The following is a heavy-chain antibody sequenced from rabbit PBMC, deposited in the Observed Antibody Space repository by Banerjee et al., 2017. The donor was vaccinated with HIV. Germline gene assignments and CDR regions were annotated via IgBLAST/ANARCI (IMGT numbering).Heavy chain of an antibody. Sequence: QSLEESGGDLVKPEGSLTLTCTASGFSFSYRYVMCWVRQAPGKGLEWIACIDAGYRAKTYYASWAKGRFTISKTSSTTVTLQMTSLTAADTATYFCARDLAGVIGWNFGLWGPGTLVPVS. CDR1: GFSFSYRYV. CDR3: ARDLAGVIGWNFGL. J-gene: IGHJ6*01. CDR2: IDAGYRAKT. V-gene: IGHV1S40*01. D-gene: IGHD4-1*01.